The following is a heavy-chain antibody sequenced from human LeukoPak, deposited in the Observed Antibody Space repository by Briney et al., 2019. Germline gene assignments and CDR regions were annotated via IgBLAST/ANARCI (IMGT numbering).Heavy chain of an antibody. CDR1: GASVTTGGFY. CDR2: IYHTGST. V-gene: IGHV4-31*03. CDR3: ASGGGWYWSFDY. Sequence: SETLSLTSSVSGASVTTGGFYWTWIRQLPVKGLEWIGYIYHTGSTKYHPSLESRLIISIDTSKNQFSLKLNSVTAADTAVYYCASGGGWYWSFDYWGQGTLVTVSS. J-gene: IGHJ4*02. D-gene: IGHD6-19*01.